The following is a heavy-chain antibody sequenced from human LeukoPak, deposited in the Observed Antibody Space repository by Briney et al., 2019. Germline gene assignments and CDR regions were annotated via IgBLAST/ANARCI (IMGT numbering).Heavy chain of an antibody. CDR1: GGSFSGYY. CDR2: INHSGST. D-gene: IGHD3-3*01. CDR3: ASGYYANY. Sequence: SETLSLTCAVYGGSFSGYYWSWIRQPPGKGLEWIGEINHSGSTNYNPSLKSRVTISVDTSKNQFSLKLSSVTAADTAVYYCASGYYANYWGQGTLVTVSS. V-gene: IGHV4-34*01. J-gene: IGHJ4*02.